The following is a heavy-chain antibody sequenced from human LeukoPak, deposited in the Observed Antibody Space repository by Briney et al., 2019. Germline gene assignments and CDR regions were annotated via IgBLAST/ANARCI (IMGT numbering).Heavy chain of an antibody. D-gene: IGHD3-3*01. J-gene: IGHJ4*02. CDR3: AREGDFGSYPFDY. V-gene: IGHV1-18*04. Sequence: ASVKVSCKASGYSFTNSAVSWVRQAPGQGLEWMGWINPLNGHTDYAQKFQGRVTMTRDTNTGTLYMELRSLRSDDTAVYYCAREGDFGSYPFDYWGQGTLVIVAS. CDR2: INPLNGHT. CDR1: GYSFTNSA.